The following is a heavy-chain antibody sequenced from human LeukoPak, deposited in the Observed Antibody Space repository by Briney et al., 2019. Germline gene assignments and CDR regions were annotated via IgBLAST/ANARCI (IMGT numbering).Heavy chain of an antibody. Sequence: VASVKVSCKASGYTFTGYYMHWVRQAPGQGLEWTGWINPNSGGTNYAQKFQGRVTMTRDTSISTAYMELSRLRSDDTAVYYCARDSGSGEFDYWGQGTLVTVSS. CDR3: ARDSGSGEFDY. CDR2: INPNSGGT. J-gene: IGHJ4*02. V-gene: IGHV1-2*02. D-gene: IGHD1-14*01. CDR1: GYTFTGYY.